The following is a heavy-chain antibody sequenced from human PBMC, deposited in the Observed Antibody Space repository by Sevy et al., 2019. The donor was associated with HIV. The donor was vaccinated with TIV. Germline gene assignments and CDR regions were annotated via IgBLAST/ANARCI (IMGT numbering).Heavy chain of an antibody. V-gene: IGHV1-24*01. Sequence: ASVKVSCKVSGYTLSELSMHWVRQPPGKGLEWMGRFDPDDGETIYAQRFQGRETMTEDKSADTAYMELSSLRSEDTAMYYCATAREYYSDNSGYLDYWGQGTPVTVSS. CDR1: GYTLSELS. CDR3: ATAREYYSDNSGYLDY. CDR2: FDPDDGET. J-gene: IGHJ4*02. D-gene: IGHD3-22*01.